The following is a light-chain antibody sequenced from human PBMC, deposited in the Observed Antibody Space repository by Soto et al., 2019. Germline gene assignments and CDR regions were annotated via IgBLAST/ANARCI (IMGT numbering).Light chain of an antibody. CDR3: QQTYSTPRT. V-gene: IGKV1-39*01. Sequence: DIQMTQSPSSLSSSIGDRVTITCRASQSISTYLNWFQQKPGKAPELLFYAASSLQGGVPSRFSASGSGTHFTLTISSLQPEDIATYYCQQTYSTPRTFGQGTKREIK. CDR2: AAS. CDR1: QSISTY. J-gene: IGKJ2*01.